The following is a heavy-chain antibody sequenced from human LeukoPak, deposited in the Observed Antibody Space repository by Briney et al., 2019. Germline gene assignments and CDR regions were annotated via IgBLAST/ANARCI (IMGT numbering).Heavy chain of an antibody. Sequence: SETLSLTCTVSGGSISSSTDYWGWIRQPPGKGLEWIGSIYYSGSTYYNPSLKSRVTISLDTSKNQFSLKLSSVTAADTAVYYCARDLSMADLGWFDPWGQGTLVTVSS. V-gene: IGHV4-39*07. J-gene: IGHJ5*02. CDR2: IYYSGST. D-gene: IGHD2-8*01. CDR3: ARDLSMADLGWFDP. CDR1: GGSISSSTDY.